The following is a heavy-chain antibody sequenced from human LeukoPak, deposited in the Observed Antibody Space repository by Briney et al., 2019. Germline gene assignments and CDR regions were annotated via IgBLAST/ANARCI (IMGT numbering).Heavy chain of an antibody. CDR2: ISSSSSYI. D-gene: IGHD2-15*01. Sequence: GSLRLSCAASGFTFSSYSMNWVRQAPGKGLEWVSSISSSSSYIYYADSVKGRFTISRDNAKNTLHLQMNSLRAEDTAAYYCAKFAQRYCSGGSCHPFDYWGQGTLVTVSS. J-gene: IGHJ4*02. CDR1: GFTFSSYS. CDR3: AKFAQRYCSGGSCHPFDY. V-gene: IGHV3-21*04.